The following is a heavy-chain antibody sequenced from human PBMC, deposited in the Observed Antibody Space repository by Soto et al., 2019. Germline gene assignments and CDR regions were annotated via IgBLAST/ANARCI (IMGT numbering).Heavy chain of an antibody. CDR2: ISYDGSNK. Sequence: GWSLRLFCAASGFTFSSYAMHSVRQAPGKGLEWVAVISYDGSNKYYADVVKGRFTISRDNSKNALYLQMNSLRADDTAVYCCARDQTVVGAFDICGQGTMVTVSS. V-gene: IGHV3-30-3*01. D-gene: IGHD2-21*01. CDR3: ARDQTVVGAFDI. CDR1: GFTFSSYA. J-gene: IGHJ3*02.